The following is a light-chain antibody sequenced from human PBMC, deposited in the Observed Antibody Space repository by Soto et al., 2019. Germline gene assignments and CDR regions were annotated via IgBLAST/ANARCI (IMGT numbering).Light chain of an antibody. CDR1: QSISSN. V-gene: IGKV3-15*01. CDR3: QQYNNWPRAT. Sequence: IVMTQSPATLSVSPGERATLSCRASQSISSNLAWYRQKPGQAPRLLMFRTSSRATGFPARFSGSGSGTEFNLTISSLQSEDFGVYYCQQYNNWPRATFGGGTKVDIK. J-gene: IGKJ4*01. CDR2: RTS.